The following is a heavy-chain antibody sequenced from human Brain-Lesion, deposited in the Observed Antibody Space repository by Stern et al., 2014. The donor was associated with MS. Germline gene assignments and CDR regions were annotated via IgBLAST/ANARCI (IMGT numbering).Heavy chain of an antibody. CDR3: ARGRVVPGFQYYATDV. Sequence: VQLVESGPGLVKPSQTLSLSCTVSGGSISSGGYYWSWIRQPAGKGLEWIGRIFNRGSTSYNPSLKSRGTIPIDTSKTQFSLRLNSMTAADTAVYYCARGRVVPGFQYYATDVWGQGTTVIVSS. V-gene: IGHV4-61*02. D-gene: IGHD2-2*01. J-gene: IGHJ6*02. CDR1: GGSISSGGYY. CDR2: IFNRGST.